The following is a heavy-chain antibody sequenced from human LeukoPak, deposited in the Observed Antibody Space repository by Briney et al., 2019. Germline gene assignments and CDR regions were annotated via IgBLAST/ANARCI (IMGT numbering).Heavy chain of an antibody. CDR2: IKQDGSAR. CDR3: AKDRAGIFDY. V-gene: IGHV3-7*05. D-gene: IGHD6-13*01. J-gene: IGHJ4*02. Sequence: GGSLRLSCAASGFTFSDSWMSWVRQAPGKGLEWVANIKQDGSARYYVDSVKGRFTISRDNAKNSLYLQMNSLRAEDTAVYYCAKDRAGIFDYWGQGTLVTVSS. CDR1: GFTFSDSW.